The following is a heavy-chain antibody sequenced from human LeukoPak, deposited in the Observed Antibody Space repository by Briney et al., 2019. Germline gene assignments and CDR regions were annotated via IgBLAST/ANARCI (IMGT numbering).Heavy chain of an antibody. Sequence: GASVKVSCKVSGYTLTELSMHWVRQAPGKGLEWMGGFDPEDGGTIYAQKFQGRVTMTEDTSTDTAYMELSSMRSENTAVYYCATVLWFGELLDNWFDPWGQGTLVTVSS. CDR3: ATVLWFGELLDNWFDP. CDR1: GYTLTELS. V-gene: IGHV1-24*01. D-gene: IGHD3-10*01. CDR2: FDPEDGGT. J-gene: IGHJ5*02.